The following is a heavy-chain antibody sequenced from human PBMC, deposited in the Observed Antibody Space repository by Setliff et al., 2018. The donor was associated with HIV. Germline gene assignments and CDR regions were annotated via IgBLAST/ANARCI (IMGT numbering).Heavy chain of an antibody. CDR1: GYSISSGYY. V-gene: IGHV4-38-2*01. D-gene: IGHD1-7*01. CDR2: IYHSGST. CDR3: ARTGGFIMELSH. J-gene: IGHJ4*02. Sequence: KASETLSLTCAVSGYSISSGYYWGWIRQPPGKGLEWIGSIYHSGSTYYNPSLKSRVTISVDTSKNQFSLKLSSVTAADTAVYYCARTGGFIMELSHWGQGALVTVSS.